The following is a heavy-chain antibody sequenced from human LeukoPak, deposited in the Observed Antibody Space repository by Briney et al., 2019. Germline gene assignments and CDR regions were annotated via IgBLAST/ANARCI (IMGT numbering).Heavy chain of an antibody. CDR1: GLTFSIYA. CDR3: ARDRGDSSGLNDY. CDR2: ISYDGSNK. J-gene: IGHJ4*02. D-gene: IGHD3-22*01. V-gene: IGHV3-30-3*01. Sequence: GGSLRLSCAASGLTFSIYAMHWVRQAPGKGLEWVAVISYDGSNKYYADSVKGRFTISRDNSKNTRYLQMNSLRAEDTAVYYCARDRGDSSGLNDYWGQGTLVTASS.